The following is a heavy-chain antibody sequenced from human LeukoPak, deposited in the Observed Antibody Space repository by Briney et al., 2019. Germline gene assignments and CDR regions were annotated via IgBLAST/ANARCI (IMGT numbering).Heavy chain of an antibody. CDR1: GFTFSSYG. Sequence: PGGSLRLSCAASGFTFSSYGMHWVRQAPGKGLEWVAVISYDGSNKYYADSVKGRFTISRDNSKNTLYLQMNSLRAEDTAVYYCADALNYYDSSGYLPGENYWGQGTLATVSS. J-gene: IGHJ4*02. CDR2: ISYDGSNK. V-gene: IGHV3-30*03. D-gene: IGHD3-22*01. CDR3: ADALNYYDSSGYLPGENY.